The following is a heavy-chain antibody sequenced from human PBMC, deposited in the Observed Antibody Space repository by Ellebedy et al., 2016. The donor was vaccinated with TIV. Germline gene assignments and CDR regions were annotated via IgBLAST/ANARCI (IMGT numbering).Heavy chain of an antibody. D-gene: IGHD2-15*01. CDR3: VREGGSGTNFDY. CDR2: IWYDGSNK. Sequence: GESLKISCAASGFTFSSYGMHWVRQALGKGLEWVAVIWYDGSNKYYADSVKGRFTISRDNSKNTLYLQMNSLRAEDTALYHCVREGGSGTNFDYWGQGTLVTVSS. CDR1: GFTFSSYG. J-gene: IGHJ4*02. V-gene: IGHV3-33*08.